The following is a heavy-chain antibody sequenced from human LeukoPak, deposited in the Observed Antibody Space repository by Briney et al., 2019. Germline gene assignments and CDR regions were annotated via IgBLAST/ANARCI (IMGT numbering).Heavy chain of an antibody. CDR2: IIPILGTA. CDR3: ALSAGGNGDYWGYYYYYMDV. Sequence: ASVKVSCKASGGTFSSYAISWVRQAPGQGLEWMGGIIPILGTANYAQKFQGRVTITADKSTSTAYMELSSLRSEDTAVYYCALSAGGNGDYWGYYYYYMDVWGKGTTVTVSS. CDR1: GGTFSSYA. D-gene: IGHD4-17*01. V-gene: IGHV1-69*06. J-gene: IGHJ6*03.